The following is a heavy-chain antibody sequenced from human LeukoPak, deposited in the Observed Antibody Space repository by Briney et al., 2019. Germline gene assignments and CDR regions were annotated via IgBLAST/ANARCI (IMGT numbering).Heavy chain of an antibody. CDR1: GFTFSNYW. J-gene: IGHJ3*02. CDR3: AKDLRIFSWNDERVSDAFDI. V-gene: IGHV3-74*01. CDR2: INSDGINT. Sequence: PGGSLRLSCAASGFTFSNYWMHWVRQAPGKGLVWVSRINSDGINTSYADSVKGRFTISRDNAKNTLYLQMNSLRAEDTAVYYCAKDLRIFSWNDERVSDAFDIWGQGTMVTVSS. D-gene: IGHD1-1*01.